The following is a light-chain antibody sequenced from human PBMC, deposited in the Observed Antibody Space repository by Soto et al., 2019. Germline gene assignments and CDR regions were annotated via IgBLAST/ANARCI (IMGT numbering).Light chain of an antibody. J-gene: IGKJ1*01. CDR1: QSVGSN. V-gene: IGKV3-15*01. Sequence: EIILTPYPSTLSHSQDSRVTLSCRARQSVGSNLAWYQQKPGQAPRLLIYGASTRATGIPARFSGSGSETEFTLTISSLQAEDSAVYFCQQYNNWQTWKFGQVGKVAIK. CDR3: QQYNNWQTWK. CDR2: GAS.